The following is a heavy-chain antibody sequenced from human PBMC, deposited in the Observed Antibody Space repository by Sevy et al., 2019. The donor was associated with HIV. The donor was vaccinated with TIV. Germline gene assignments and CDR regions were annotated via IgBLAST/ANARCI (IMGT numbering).Heavy chain of an antibody. CDR2: ISFDGRNE. J-gene: IGHJ4*02. CDR1: GFTFGNHA. Sequence: GGSLRLSCAASGFTFGNHAIHWVRQAPGKGLEWVAIISFDGRNEHYADSVKGRFTISRDNSKNTLYLQMNSLRAEDTAVYYCARAGRFLEWLLPHYWGQGTLVTVSS. V-gene: IGHV3-30*04. CDR3: ARAGRFLEWLLPHY. D-gene: IGHD3-3*01.